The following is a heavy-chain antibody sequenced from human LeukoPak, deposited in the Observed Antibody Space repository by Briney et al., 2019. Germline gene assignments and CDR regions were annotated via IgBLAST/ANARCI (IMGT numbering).Heavy chain of an antibody. Sequence: SETLSLTCTVSGGSISSGDYYWNWIRQTAGKGLEWIGRIYTSGSTNYNPSLKGRVTISVDTSKNQFSLKLSSVTAADTAVYYCTTYYYDSSGYLNWGQGTLVTVSS. V-gene: IGHV4-61*02. CDR1: GGSISSGDYY. D-gene: IGHD3-22*01. J-gene: IGHJ4*02. CDR2: IYTSGST. CDR3: TTYYYDSSGYLN.